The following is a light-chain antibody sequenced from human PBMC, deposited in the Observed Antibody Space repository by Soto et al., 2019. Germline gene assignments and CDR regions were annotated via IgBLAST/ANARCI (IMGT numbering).Light chain of an antibody. V-gene: IGKV1-5*03. Sequence: DIPMTQSPSTLSASVGDRVTITCRASQSLSSWLAWYQQKPGKAPKLLIYKASSLESGVPSRFSGSGSGTEFTLTISSLQPDDFATYYCQQYNSYSRYTFGQGTKLEIK. CDR3: QQYNSYSRYT. J-gene: IGKJ2*01. CDR1: QSLSSW. CDR2: KAS.